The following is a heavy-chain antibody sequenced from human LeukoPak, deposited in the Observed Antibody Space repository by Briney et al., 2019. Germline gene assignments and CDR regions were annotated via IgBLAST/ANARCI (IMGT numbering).Heavy chain of an antibody. CDR2: ISSSSITT. Sequence: GGSPRLSCAASGFTFSSYAMNWVRQAQGKGLEGISYISSSSITTYYADSVKGRFTISRDNAKNSLYLQMNSLRAGDTAVYYCARGRFCGGDCYSGYWYFDLWGRGTLVTVSS. J-gene: IGHJ2*01. V-gene: IGHV3-48*04. CDR1: GFTFSSYA. D-gene: IGHD2-21*02. CDR3: ARGRFCGGDCYSGYWYFDL.